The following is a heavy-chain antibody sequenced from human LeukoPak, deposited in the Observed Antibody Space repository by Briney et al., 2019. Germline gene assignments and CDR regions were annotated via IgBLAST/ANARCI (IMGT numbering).Heavy chain of an antibody. J-gene: IGHJ4*02. CDR1: GYTFTSYG. CDR2: ISAYNGNT. Sequence: ASVKVSCKASGYTFTSYGISWVRQAPGQGLEWMGWISAYNGNTNYAQKLQGRVTMTTDTSTSTAYVELRSLRSDDTAVYYRAREYYDFWSGYYTGPGYFDYWGQGTLVTVSS. V-gene: IGHV1-18*01. CDR3: AREYYDFWSGYYTGPGYFDY. D-gene: IGHD3-3*01.